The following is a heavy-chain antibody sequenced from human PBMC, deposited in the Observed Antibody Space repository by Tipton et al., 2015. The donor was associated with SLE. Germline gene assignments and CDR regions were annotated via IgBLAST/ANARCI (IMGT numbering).Heavy chain of an antibody. J-gene: IGHJ2*01. Sequence: TLSLTCNVSGGSVSFGSDFWSWIRQPAGGGLELIGRIYTNENTNYNPSLKSRVTMSVDTSKNHFSLKLISVTAADTAAYYCAREFLNPVTTVHYYFDLWGRGTLVTVSS. CDR3: AREFLNPVTTVHYYFDL. D-gene: IGHD4-11*01. V-gene: IGHV4-61*02. CDR1: GGSVSFGSDF. CDR2: IYTNENT.